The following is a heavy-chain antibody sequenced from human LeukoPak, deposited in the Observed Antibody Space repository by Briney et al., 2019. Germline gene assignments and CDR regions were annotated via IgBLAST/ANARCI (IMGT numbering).Heavy chain of an antibody. D-gene: IGHD3-9*01. CDR1: GDSISSYY. CDR2: IHTNGRT. Sequence: SETLSLTCTVSGDSISSYYWSWIRQTPGKGLEWIGYIHTNGRTNYSPSLKSRVTISVDTSKNQFSLKLSSVTAADTAVYYCARSSTGYSYYFDYWGQGTLVTVSS. V-gene: IGHV4-4*09. CDR3: ARSSTGYSYYFDY. J-gene: IGHJ4*02.